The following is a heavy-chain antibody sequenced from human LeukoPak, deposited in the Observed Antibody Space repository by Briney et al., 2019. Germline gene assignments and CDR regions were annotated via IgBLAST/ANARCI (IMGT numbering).Heavy chain of an antibody. CDR2: ISYDGSNK. V-gene: IGHV3-30*18. CDR1: GFTFSSYG. J-gene: IGHJ4*02. Sequence: PGGSLRLSCAASGFTFSSYGMHWVRQAPGKGLEWVAVISYDGSNKYYADSVRGRFTISRDNSKNTLYLQMNSLRAEDTAVYYCAKLPLTAWAGPFDYWGQGTLVTVSS. CDR3: AKLPLTAWAGPFDY.